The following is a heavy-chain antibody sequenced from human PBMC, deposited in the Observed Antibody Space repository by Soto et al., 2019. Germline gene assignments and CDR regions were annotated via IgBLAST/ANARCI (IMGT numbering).Heavy chain of an antibody. J-gene: IGHJ1*01. V-gene: IGHV3-30*03. CDR2: VSHDGRNT. D-gene: IGHD6-13*01. Sequence: HPGGSLRLSCAASGFTFSSYWMSWVRQAPGKGLEWVAVVSHDGRNTHYADSVKGRFTISRDNSQNTLDLQMNSLRAEDTAVYYCARDLGSSWYPEYFQHWGQGTLVTVSS. CDR3: ARDLGSSWYPEYFQH. CDR1: GFTFSSYW.